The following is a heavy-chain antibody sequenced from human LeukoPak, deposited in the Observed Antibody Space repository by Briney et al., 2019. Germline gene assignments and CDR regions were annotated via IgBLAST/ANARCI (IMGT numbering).Heavy chain of an antibody. Sequence: PGRSLRLSCAASGFTFSSYAMHWVRQAPGKGLEWVAVIWYDGNNKYYADSVKGRFTISRDNSKNTLYLQMDSLRAEDTAVYYCVGAYGDYLSYWGQGTLVTVST. D-gene: IGHD4-17*01. J-gene: IGHJ4*02. CDR3: VGAYGDYLSY. CDR2: IWYDGNNK. CDR1: GFTFSSYA. V-gene: IGHV3-33*08.